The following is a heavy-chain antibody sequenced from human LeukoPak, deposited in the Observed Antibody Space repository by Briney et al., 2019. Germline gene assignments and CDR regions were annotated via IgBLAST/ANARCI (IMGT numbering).Heavy chain of an antibody. Sequence: PSETLSLTCTVSGVSISSYYWSCIRQSPGKGLEWIGYIYYSGSTNYNPSLKSRVTISIDTSKNQFSLKLRSVTAADTAVYYCARSHYYGSGSGSGYMDVWGKGTTVTVSS. CDR2: IYYSGST. J-gene: IGHJ6*03. D-gene: IGHD3-10*01. CDR1: GVSISSYY. CDR3: ARSHYYGSGSGSGYMDV. V-gene: IGHV4-59*08.